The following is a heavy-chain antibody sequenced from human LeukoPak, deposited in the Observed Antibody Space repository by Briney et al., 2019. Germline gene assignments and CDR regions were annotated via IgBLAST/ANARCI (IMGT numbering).Heavy chain of an antibody. CDR1: GFTFTYYA. CDR2: ISYDGSKK. CDR3: AANGLG. D-gene: IGHD3-16*01. V-gene: IGHV3-30*03. Sequence: GGSLRLSCAASGFTFTYYAIHWVRQAPGKGLEWVAVISYDGSKKNYADSVKGRFTISRDNSKNTLYLQMNSLRAEDTAVYYRAANGLGWGQGTLVTVSS. J-gene: IGHJ4*02.